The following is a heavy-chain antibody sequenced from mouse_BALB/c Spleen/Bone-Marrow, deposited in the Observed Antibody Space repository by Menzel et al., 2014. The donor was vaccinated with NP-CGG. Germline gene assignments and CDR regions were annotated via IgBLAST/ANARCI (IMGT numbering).Heavy chain of an antibody. Sequence: VKLMESGPGLVAPSQSLSITCTVSGFSLTSYGVHWVRQPPGKGLEWLGVIWAGGSTNYNSALMSRLSISKDKSKSQVFLKMNRLQTDDTAMYYCARGYGNLAMDYWGQGTSVTVSS. J-gene: IGHJ4*01. CDR2: IWAGGST. V-gene: IGHV2-9*02. CDR3: ARGYGNLAMDY. CDR1: GFSLTSYG. D-gene: IGHD2-1*01.